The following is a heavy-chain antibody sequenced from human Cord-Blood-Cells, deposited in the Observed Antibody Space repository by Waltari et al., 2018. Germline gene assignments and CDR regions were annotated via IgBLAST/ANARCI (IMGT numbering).Heavy chain of an antibody. Sequence: EVQLVESGGGLVQPGGSLRLSCAASGFTFSSYWMSWVRQAPGKGLEWVANIKQDGSEEYYVDSVKGRFTISRENAKNSLYLQMNSLGAEDTAVYYCARDGDSNFFFDLWGRGTLVTVSS. CDR1: GFTFSSYW. CDR3: ARDGDSNFFFDL. CDR2: IKQDGSEE. D-gene: IGHD4-4*01. J-gene: IGHJ2*01. V-gene: IGHV3-7*01.